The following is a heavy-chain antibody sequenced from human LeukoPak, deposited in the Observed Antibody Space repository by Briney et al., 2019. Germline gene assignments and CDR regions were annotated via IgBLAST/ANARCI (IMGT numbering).Heavy chain of an antibody. D-gene: IGHD6-19*01. J-gene: IGHJ4*02. V-gene: IGHV4-39*01. CDR1: GGSISSNTYY. CDR2: IYYSVST. CDR3: ARHISNRIAVAGPLDY. Sequence: SETLSLTCIVSGGSISSNTYYWGWIRQRQGKGLEWIVSIYYSVSTYYNPSLKSHVTISVDTSKNQFSLKLSSVSVADTAVYYCARHISNRIAVAGPLDYWGQGTLVTVSS.